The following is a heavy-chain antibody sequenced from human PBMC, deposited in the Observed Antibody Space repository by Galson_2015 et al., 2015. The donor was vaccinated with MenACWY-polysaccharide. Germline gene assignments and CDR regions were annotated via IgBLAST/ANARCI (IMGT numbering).Heavy chain of an antibody. V-gene: IGHV3-7*01. CDR3: ARGHYGMDV. CDR2: IKKDGSEK. CDR1: GFTFKNYW. J-gene: IGHJ6*02. Sequence: SLRLSCAVSGFTFKNYWMSWVRQAPGKGLEWVANIKKDGSEKHCVDFVKGRFTISRDSGRSSLYLQMNGLRAEDTAVYYCARGHYGMDVWGQGTTVIVS.